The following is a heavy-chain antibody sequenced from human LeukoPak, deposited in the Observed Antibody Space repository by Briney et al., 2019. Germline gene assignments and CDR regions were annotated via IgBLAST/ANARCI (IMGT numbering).Heavy chain of an antibody. CDR3: ARITGTTFMDY. V-gene: IGHV4-34*01. CDR2: INHSGST. Sequence: PSETLSLTCAVYGGSFSGYYWSWIRQPPGKGLEWIGEINHSGSTNYNPSLKSRVTISVDTSKNQFSLKLSSVTAADTAVYYCARITGTTFMDYWGQGNLVTVSS. D-gene: IGHD1-7*01. CDR1: GGSFSGYY. J-gene: IGHJ4*02.